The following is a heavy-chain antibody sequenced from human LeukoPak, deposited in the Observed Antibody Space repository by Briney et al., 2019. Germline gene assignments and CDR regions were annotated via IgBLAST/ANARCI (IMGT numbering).Heavy chain of an antibody. CDR3: VRSHWWAGDAFDI. CDR1: GFTFDDYG. J-gene: IGHJ3*02. Sequence: GGSLRLSCAASGFTFDDYGMSWVRQAPGKGLEWVSGINWNGGSTGYADSVKGRFTISRDNAKNSLYLQMNSLRAEDTALYHCVRSHWWAGDAFDIWGQGTMVIVSS. CDR2: INWNGGST. V-gene: IGHV3-20*01. D-gene: IGHD2-8*02.